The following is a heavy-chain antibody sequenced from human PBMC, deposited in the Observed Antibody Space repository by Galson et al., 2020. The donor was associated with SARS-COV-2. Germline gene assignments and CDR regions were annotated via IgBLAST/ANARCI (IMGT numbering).Heavy chain of an antibody. Sequence: GESLKISCSASGFTVSGNYMTWVRQAPGKGLEFVSVIYSDGTTYYADSVNGRFSISRDNSQNTLYLQMNSVRVEDTAMYFCARGGDTSGYKSRVFDYWGQGTRVTVSS. V-gene: IGHV3-66*01. CDR2: IYSDGTT. CDR1: GFTVSGNY. CDR3: ARGGDTSGYKSRVFDY. J-gene: IGHJ4*02. D-gene: IGHD3-22*01.